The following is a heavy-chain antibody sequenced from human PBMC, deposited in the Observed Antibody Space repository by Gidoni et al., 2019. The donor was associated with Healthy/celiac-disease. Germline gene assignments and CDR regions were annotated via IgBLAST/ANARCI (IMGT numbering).Heavy chain of an antibody. CDR1: GYTFTGYY. Sequence: QVQLVQSGAEVKKPGASVKVSCKASGYTFTGYYLHWVRQAPGQWLEWMGWINPNSGGTNYAQKCQGWVTMTRDTSISTAYMELSRLRSDDTAVYYCARQGSGSLDYWGQGTLVTVSS. V-gene: IGHV1-2*04. J-gene: IGHJ4*02. CDR2: INPNSGGT. CDR3: ARQGSGSLDY. D-gene: IGHD1-26*01.